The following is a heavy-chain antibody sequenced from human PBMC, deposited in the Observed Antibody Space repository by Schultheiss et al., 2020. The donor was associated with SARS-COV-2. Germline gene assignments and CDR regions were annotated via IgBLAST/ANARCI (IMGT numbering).Heavy chain of an antibody. V-gene: IGHV3-48*02. CDR1: GFSFSYFG. CDR3: ARAERGYHYYGMDV. Sequence: GGSLRLSCAASGFSFSYFGMHWVRQAPGKGPEWVSYISSISDDTYYADSVKGRFTISRDNAKNSLYLQMNSLRDEDMALYYCARAERGYHYYGMDVWGQGTTVTVSS. D-gene: IGHD2-2*01. CDR2: ISSISDDT. J-gene: IGHJ6*02.